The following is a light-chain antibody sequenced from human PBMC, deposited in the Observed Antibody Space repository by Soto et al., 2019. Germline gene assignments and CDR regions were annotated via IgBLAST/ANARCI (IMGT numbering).Light chain of an antibody. CDR3: QQYGTSPPMT. CDR2: GAS. CDR1: QSVSSSY. Sequence: ETVLTQSPGTLSLSPGDRATLSCRASQSVSSSYLAWYQQKPGQAPRLLIYGASSRATGIPDRFSGSGSGTDFTLTISRLEPEDFAVYYCQQYGTSPPMTFGQGTKLEIK. V-gene: IGKV3-20*01. J-gene: IGKJ2*01.